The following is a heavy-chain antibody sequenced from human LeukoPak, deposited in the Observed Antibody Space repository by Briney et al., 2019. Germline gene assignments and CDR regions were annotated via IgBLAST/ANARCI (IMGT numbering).Heavy chain of an antibody. Sequence: ASVKVSCKASGYTFTSYGITWVRQAPGQGLEWVGWISAYNGNTNHAQKLQGRVTITTDTSTSKVYMELRSLRSDDTAVYYCARGGLYCSGGSCYPPFDYWGQGTLVTVSS. CDR3: ARGGLYCSGGSCYPPFDY. CDR2: ISAYNGNT. CDR1: GYTFTSYG. J-gene: IGHJ4*02. D-gene: IGHD2-15*01. V-gene: IGHV1-18*04.